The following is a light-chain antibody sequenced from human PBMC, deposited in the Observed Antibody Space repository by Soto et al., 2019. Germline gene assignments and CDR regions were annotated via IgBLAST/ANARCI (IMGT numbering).Light chain of an antibody. CDR3: HQYGATPGT. Sequence: EIVLTQSPDTLSLSPGERVTLSCRASQSVTNNYLAWYQQKPGKGPRLLIHGASSRAADTPDRFSGSGSGTDFTLTISRLEPEDFALYYCHQYGATPGTFGQGTKLDIK. J-gene: IGKJ1*01. CDR2: GAS. V-gene: IGKV3-20*01. CDR1: QSVTNNY.